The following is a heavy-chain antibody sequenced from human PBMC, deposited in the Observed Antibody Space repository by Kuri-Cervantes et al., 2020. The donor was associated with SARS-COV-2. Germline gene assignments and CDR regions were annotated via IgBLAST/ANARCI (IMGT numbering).Heavy chain of an antibody. V-gene: IGHV1-18*01. CDR1: GYTFTSYG. CDR2: ISAYNGNT. CDR3: ARALDYAGPLDY. J-gene: IGHJ4*02. D-gene: IGHD4-17*01. Sequence: ASVKVSCKASGYTFTSYGISWVRQAPGQGLEWMGWISAYNGNTNYAQKLQGRVTMTRDTSTSTVYMELSSLRSEDTAVYYCARALDYAGPLDYWGQGTLVTVSS.